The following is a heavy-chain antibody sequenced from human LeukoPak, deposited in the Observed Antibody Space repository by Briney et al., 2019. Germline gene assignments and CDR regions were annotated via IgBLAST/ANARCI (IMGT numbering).Heavy chain of an antibody. CDR3: AKSHSVGYRGYFDY. Sequence: GGSLRLSCAASGFTFTTYAMSWVRQAPGKGLEWVSTISDSGASTYYADSVKGRFTISRDNSKNTLYLQMNSLRAEDTAVYYWAKSHSVGYRGYFDYWGQGTLVTVSS. CDR1: GFTFTTYA. V-gene: IGHV3-23*01. D-gene: IGHD5-12*01. J-gene: IGHJ4*02. CDR2: ISDSGAST.